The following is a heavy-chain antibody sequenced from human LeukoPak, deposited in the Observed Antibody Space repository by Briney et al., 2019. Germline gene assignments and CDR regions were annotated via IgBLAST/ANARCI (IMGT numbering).Heavy chain of an antibody. CDR1: GGSISSGGSS. CDR2: IYHSGST. V-gene: IGHV4-30-2*01. CDR3: ARAYGDYTNYYFDY. D-gene: IGHD4-17*01. J-gene: IGHJ4*02. Sequence: PSETLSLTCAVSGGSISSGGSSWSWIRQPPGTGLEWIGYIYHSGSTYYNPSLKSRVTISVDRSKNQFSLKLSSVTAADTAVYYCARAYGDYTNYYFDYWGQGTLVTVSS.